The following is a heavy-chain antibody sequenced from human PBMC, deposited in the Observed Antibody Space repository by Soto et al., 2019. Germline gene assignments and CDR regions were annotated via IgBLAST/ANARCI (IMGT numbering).Heavy chain of an antibody. CDR2: INPNSGGT. D-gene: IGHD2-2*01. CDR3: ARDSQNRTSWQRFDS. V-gene: IGHV1-2*04. Sequence: ASVKVSCKASGYTFTGYYMHWVRQAPGQGLEWMGWINPNSGGTNYAQKFQGWVTMTRDTSISTAYMELSRLKSDDSAIYYCARDSQNRTSWQRFDSWGQGTLVTVSS. CDR1: GYTFTGYY. J-gene: IGHJ4*02.